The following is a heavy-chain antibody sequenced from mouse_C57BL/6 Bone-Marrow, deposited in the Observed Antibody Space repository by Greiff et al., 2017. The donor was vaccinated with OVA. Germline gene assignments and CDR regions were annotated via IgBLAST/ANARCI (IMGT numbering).Heavy chain of an antibody. CDR2: IYPGDGDT. V-gene: IGHV1-82*01. CDR1: GYAFSSSW. J-gene: IGHJ3*01. D-gene: IGHD1-1*02. Sequence: VQLQQSGPELVKPGASVKISCKASGYAFSSSWMNWVKQRPGKGLEWIGRIYPGDGDTNYNGKFKGKATLTADKSSSTAYMQLSSLTSEDSAVYFCVLLWHEAYWGQGTLVTVSA. CDR3: VLLWHEAY.